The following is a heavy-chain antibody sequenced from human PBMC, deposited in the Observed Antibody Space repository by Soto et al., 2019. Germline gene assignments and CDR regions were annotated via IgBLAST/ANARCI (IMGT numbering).Heavy chain of an antibody. CDR2: IYHSGST. CDR3: ARGRAFDVDTAMVDYYYGMDV. D-gene: IGHD5-18*01. V-gene: IGHV4-4*02. CDR1: GGSISSSNW. Sequence: PSETLSLTCAVSGGSISSSNWWSWVRQPPGKGLEWIGEIYHSGSTNYNPSLKSRVTISVDKSKNQFSLKLSSVTAADTAVYYCARGRAFDVDTAMVDYYYGMDVWGQGTTVTVSS. J-gene: IGHJ6*02.